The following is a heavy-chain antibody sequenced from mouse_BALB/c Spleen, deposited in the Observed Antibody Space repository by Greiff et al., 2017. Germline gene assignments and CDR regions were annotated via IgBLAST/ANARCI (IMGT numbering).Heavy chain of an antibody. Sequence: EVMLVESGGGLVKPGGSLKLSCAASGFAFSSYDMSWVRQTPEKRLEWVAYISSGGGSTYYPDTVKGRFTISRDNAKNTLYLQMSSLKSEDTAMYYCASPYDYGGDYWGQGTSVTVSS. CDR3: ASPYDYGGDY. V-gene: IGHV5-12-1*01. CDR1: GFAFSSYD. CDR2: ISSGGGST. D-gene: IGHD2-4*01. J-gene: IGHJ4*01.